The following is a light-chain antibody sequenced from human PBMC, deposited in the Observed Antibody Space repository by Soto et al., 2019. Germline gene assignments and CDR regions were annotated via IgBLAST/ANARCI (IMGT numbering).Light chain of an antibody. CDR2: TND. CDR1: FSNIGSNY. Sequence: QLVLTQPPSASGTPGQRVTISCSGRFSNIGSNYVYWYQQLPGTAPKLLIFTNDQRTSGVPGRFSGSKSGTSASLAISGLRSEDEADYYCAVWDDSLRGWVFGGGTQLTVL. V-gene: IGLV1-47*02. J-gene: IGLJ3*02. CDR3: AVWDDSLRGWV.